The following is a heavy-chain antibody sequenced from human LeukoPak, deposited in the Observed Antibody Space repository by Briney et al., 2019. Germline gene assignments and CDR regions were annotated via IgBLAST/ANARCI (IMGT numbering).Heavy chain of an antibody. CDR3: ATTMVRGVIISRYYYYYMDV. CDR2: INPNSGGT. V-gene: IGHV1-2*02. CDR1: GYTFTNYY. D-gene: IGHD3-10*01. J-gene: IGHJ6*03. Sequence: ASVKVSCKASGYTFTNYYMHWVRQAPGQGLEWMGWINPNSGGTNYAQKFQGRVTMTRDTSISTAYMELSRLRSDDTAVYYCATTMVRGVIISRYYYYYMDVWGKGTTVTVSS.